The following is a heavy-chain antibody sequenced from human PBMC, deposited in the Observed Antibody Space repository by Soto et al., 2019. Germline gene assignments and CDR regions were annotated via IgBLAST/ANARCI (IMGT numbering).Heavy chain of an antibody. D-gene: IGHD3-10*01. CDR1: GYTFTSFG. V-gene: IGHV1-18*04. Sequence: CVKISCKTSGYTFTSFGVSWVRQAPGQGLEWMGWISGYNGKTKYAQTLQGRVTMTADTSTSTVYMEPRGLRSDDTAVYFCARDKMIDDYGLGTYDYWGQGTTVTVSS. CDR2: ISGYNGKT. J-gene: IGHJ4*02. CDR3: ARDKMIDDYGLGTYDY.